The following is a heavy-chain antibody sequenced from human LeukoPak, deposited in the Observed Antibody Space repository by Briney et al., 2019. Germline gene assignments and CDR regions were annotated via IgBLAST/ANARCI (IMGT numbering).Heavy chain of an antibody. V-gene: IGHV3-30*18. Sequence: GGTLRLSCTASGFTFSSYGMHWVRQAPGKGLEWVAVISSDGSNKHYADSVKGRFTISRDNSKSTLYLQMSSLRGEDTAVYYCAKGYNWNDAYWGQGTLVTVSS. D-gene: IGHD1-1*01. CDR2: ISSDGSNK. CDR3: AKGYNWNDAY. CDR1: GFTFSSYG. J-gene: IGHJ4*02.